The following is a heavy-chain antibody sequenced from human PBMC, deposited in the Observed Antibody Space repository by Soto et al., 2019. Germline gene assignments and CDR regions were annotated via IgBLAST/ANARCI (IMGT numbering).Heavy chain of an antibody. V-gene: IGHV5-51*01. CDR1: GYSFTSYW. CDR2: IYPGDSDT. J-gene: IGHJ6*02. CDR3: ARHFYCSSTSCYNYYYYGMDV. D-gene: IGHD2-2*02. Sequence: GESLKISCKGSGYSFTSYWIGWVRQMPGKGLEWMGIIYPGDSDTRYSPSFQGQVTISADKSISTAYLQWSSLKASDTAMYYCARHFYCSSTSCYNYYYYGMDVWGQGTTVTVSS.